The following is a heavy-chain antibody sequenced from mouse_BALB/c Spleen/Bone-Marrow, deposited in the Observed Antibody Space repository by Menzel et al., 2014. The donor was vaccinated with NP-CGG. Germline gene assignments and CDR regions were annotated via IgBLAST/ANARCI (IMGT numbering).Heavy chain of an antibody. CDR1: GFNIKDTY. J-gene: IGHJ1*01. CDR2: IDPANGNT. D-gene: IGHD1-1*01. CDR3: ARGGSSYGWYFDV. Sequence: EVQLQQSGAELVKPGASVKLSCTASGFNIKDTYMHWVKQRPEQSLEWIGRIDPANGNTKYDPKFQGKATITADTSSNTAYLRLSSLTSEDTAVYYCARGGSSYGWYFDVWGAGTTVTVSS. V-gene: IGHV14-3*02.